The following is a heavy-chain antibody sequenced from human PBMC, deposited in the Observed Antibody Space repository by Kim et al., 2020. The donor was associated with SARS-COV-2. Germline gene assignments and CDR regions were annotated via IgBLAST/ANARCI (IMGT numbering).Heavy chain of an antibody. CDR3: ANTGGKGSSYGMDV. V-gene: IGHV4-39*01. D-gene: IGHD6-6*01. Sequence: SETLSLTCTVSGGYINSNTYFWVWIRQPPGKGLEWIGSVFYSGSTYYNPSLKSRVTVSVDTSKSQFFLKLTSVTAADTAIYYCANTGGKGSSYGMDVWG. J-gene: IGHJ6*02. CDR1: GGYINSNTYF. CDR2: VFYSGST.